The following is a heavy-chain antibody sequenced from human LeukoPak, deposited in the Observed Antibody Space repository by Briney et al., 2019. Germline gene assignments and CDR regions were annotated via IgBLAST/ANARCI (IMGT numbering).Heavy chain of an antibody. J-gene: IGHJ4*02. D-gene: IGHD1-26*01. V-gene: IGHV3-13*04. CDR3: ARAVVEATLDS. CDR1: GFTFSSYD. Sequence: PGGSLRLSCAASGFTFSSYDMHWVRQATGKGLEWVSTIGTVGDTYYPGSVKGRFTISRENAKNSLYLQMNSLRAGDTAVYYCARAVVEATLDSWGQGTLVTVSS. CDR2: IGTVGDT.